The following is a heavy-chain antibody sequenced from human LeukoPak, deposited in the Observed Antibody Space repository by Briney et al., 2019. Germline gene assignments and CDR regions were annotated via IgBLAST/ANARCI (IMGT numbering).Heavy chain of an antibody. CDR2: ISGSDGRT. D-gene: IGHD3-9*01. Sequence: GGSLRLSCAASGFTFSSYAMSWVRQAPGKGLEWVATISGSDGRTYYADSVRGRFTISRDNSKNTLYLQMNSLRAEDTAVYYCAKGRLVPDYWGQGILVTVSS. V-gene: IGHV3-23*01. CDR1: GFTFSSYA. J-gene: IGHJ4*02. CDR3: AKGRLVPDY.